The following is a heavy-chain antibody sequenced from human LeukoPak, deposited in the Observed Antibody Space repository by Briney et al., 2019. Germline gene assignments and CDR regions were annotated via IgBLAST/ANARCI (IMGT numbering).Heavy chain of an antibody. V-gene: IGHV3-7*01. CDR1: GFTFNNFW. CDR3: VRDYVWGTENPDY. CDR2: IKNDGTEK. D-gene: IGHD3-16*01. J-gene: IGHJ4*02. Sequence: GGSLRLSCAGSGFTFNNFWMSWFRQAPGGRLEWVGNIKNDGTEKYYLDSLRGRFTISRDNAKQSVFLQMHRLRAEDTAVYFCVRDYVWGTENPDYWGQGTQVTVSS.